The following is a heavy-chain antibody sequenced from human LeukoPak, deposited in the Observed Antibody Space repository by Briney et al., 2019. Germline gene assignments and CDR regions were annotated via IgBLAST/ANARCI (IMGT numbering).Heavy chain of an antibody. Sequence: TSETLSLTCTVSGGSISSINHHWGWVRQSPGKDLVWIGSIYNGRTTFSNPSLNSRVTISIVTSKNQFSLQLNSVTAADTAVYYCVRHDGRSGGTMGAFDSWGQGSLVTVSS. J-gene: IGHJ5*01. CDR2: IYNGRTT. CDR3: VRHDGRSGGTMGAFDS. V-gene: IGHV4-39*01. D-gene: IGHD4-23*01. CDR1: GGSISSINHH.